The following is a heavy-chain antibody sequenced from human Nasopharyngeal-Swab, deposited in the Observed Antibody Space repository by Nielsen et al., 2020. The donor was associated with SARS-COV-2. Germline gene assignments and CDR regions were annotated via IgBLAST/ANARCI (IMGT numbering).Heavy chain of an antibody. Sequence: WVRQAPGQGLEWVGGLIPVFGTTHYSQKFQDRLRETADASTDTAYMELSSLRSDDTAVYYCARAITYYYDGSGSPSYGLDVWGQGTTVTVSS. CDR3: ARAITYYYDGSGSPSYGLDV. J-gene: IGHJ6*02. CDR2: LIPVFGTT. V-gene: IGHV1-69*01. D-gene: IGHD3-22*01.